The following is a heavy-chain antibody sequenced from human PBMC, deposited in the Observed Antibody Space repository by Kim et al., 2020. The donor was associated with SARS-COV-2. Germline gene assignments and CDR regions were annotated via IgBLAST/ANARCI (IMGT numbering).Heavy chain of an antibody. Sequence: SQTLSLTCAISGDSVSSNSAAWSWIRQSPSRGLEWLGRTYYRSKWYSDYAVSVKSRLTINPDTSKNQVSLQLNSVTPEDTAVYYCAVGHGSGSGALWGRLLYNYYGMDVWGQGTTVTVSS. CDR2: TYYRSKWYS. D-gene: IGHD3-10*01. CDR1: GDSVSSNSAA. CDR3: AVGHGSGSGALWGRLLYNYYGMDV. V-gene: IGHV6-1*01. J-gene: IGHJ6*02.